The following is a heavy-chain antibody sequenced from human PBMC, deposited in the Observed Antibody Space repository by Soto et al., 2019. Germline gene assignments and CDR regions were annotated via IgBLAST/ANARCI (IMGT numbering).Heavy chain of an antibody. D-gene: IGHD2-21*01. CDR1: GFNFGNYA. CDR3: AKDFIPRNSIYDPFDI. V-gene: IGHV3-23*01. CDR2: VGGTGSDT. Sequence: EVQLLESGGGLVQPGGSLEISCGASGFNFGNYAMSWVRQAPGKGPEWVSSVGGTGSDTDYADSVRGRFTISRDNSKNTLYLHMNSLRAEETAIYFCAKDFIPRNSIYDPFDIWGQGTTVTVSS. J-gene: IGHJ3*02.